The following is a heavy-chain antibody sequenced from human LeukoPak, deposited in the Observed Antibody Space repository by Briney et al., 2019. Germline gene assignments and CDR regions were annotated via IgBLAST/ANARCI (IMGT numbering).Heavy chain of an antibody. CDR2: ISSSGSTV. Sequence: GGALRLSCAPSGFTFSSYETNRVRDAPGGRLGWGSYISSSGSTVYYADSVNGLFTSSRDNTKNTKYLQMNKLKAEDTAEYYCAKGNGYDYGGKGYFDYWGQGTLVTVAS. V-gene: IGHV3-48*03. J-gene: IGHJ4*02. CDR3: AKGNGYDYGGKGYFDY. D-gene: IGHD4-23*01. CDR1: GFTFSSYE.